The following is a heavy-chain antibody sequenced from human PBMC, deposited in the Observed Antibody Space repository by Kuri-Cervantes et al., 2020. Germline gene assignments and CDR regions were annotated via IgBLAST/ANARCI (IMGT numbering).Heavy chain of an antibody. V-gene: IGHV4-34*01. CDR3: ARGTTATHIYYYYGMDV. Sequence: SETLSLTCAVYGGSFSGYYWSWIRQPPGKGLEWLGEINHSGSTNYNPSLKSRVTISVDTSKNQFSLKLSSVTAADTAVYYCARGTTATHIYYYYGMDVWGQGTTVTVS. D-gene: IGHD4-17*01. J-gene: IGHJ6*02. CDR1: GGSFSGYY. CDR2: INHSGST.